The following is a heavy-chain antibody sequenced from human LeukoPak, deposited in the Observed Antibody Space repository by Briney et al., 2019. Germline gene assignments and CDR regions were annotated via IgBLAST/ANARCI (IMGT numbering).Heavy chain of an antibody. D-gene: IGHD2-21*02. CDR3: AREAYCGGDCYSGFDY. J-gene: IGHJ4*02. V-gene: IGHV4-34*01. Sequence: SETLSLTCAVYGGSLSGFYWSWIRQSPGKGLEWIGEINQSGSTNYNPSLKSRVTISVDTSKNQFSLKLSSMTAADTAVYYCAREAYCGGDCYSGFDYWGQGTLVTVSS. CDR2: INQSGST. CDR1: GGSLSGFY.